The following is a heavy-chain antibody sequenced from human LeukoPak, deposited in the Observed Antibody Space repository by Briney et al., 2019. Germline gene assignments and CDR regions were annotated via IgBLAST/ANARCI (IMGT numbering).Heavy chain of an antibody. V-gene: IGHV3-21*04. CDR1: GFTFSNYS. CDR3: AKEGRRTTHLDY. D-gene: IGHD4-11*01. J-gene: IGHJ4*02. CDR2: ISSSSSYI. Sequence: GGSLRLSCAASGFTFSNYSMNWVRQAPGKGLEWVSSISSSSSYIYYADSVKGRFTISRDNSKNTLYLQMNSLRAEDTAVYYCAKEGRRTTHLDYWGQGTLVTVSS.